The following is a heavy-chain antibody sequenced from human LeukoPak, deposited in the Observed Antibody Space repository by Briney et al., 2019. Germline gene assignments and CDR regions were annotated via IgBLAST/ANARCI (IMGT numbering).Heavy chain of an antibody. CDR3: GRGGKVEQLVLAR. D-gene: IGHD6-13*01. CDR1: GFSISDDY. V-gene: IGHV3-11*04. Sequence: SGGSLRLSCAASGFSISDDYMNWIRQAPGKGLEWVSYISNSGSTIYYADSVKGRFTISRDNAKNTLYLQMNSLRAEDTAVYYCGRGGKVEQLVLARWGQGSLVTVSS. J-gene: IGHJ4*02. CDR2: ISNSGSTI.